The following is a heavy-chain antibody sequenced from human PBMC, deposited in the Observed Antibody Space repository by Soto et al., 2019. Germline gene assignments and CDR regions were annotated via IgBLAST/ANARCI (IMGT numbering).Heavy chain of an antibody. Sequence: TLALPLAVFRVSISSGNWWTWGRPNPQRGLEYIGEIFHDGTANYYPSFERRVAISVDTSKNQFSLKLTSVTAADTAIYFCARLVYDTRLNYMYFDFWGQGALVTVSS. CDR3: ARLVYDTRLNYMYFDF. J-gene: IGHJ4*02. CDR1: RVSISSGNW. CDR2: IFHDGTA. V-gene: IGHV4-4*01. D-gene: IGHD2-8*01.